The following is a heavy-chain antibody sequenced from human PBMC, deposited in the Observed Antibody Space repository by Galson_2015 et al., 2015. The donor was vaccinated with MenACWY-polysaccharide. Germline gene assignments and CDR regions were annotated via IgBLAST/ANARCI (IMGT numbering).Heavy chain of an antibody. J-gene: IGHJ4*02. CDR1: GFTFSSYS. Sequence: SLRLSCAASGFTFSSYSMNWVRQAPGKGLEWVSYISSGGTIYYADSVKGRLTISRDNAKNSLYLQMNSLRDDDTAVYYCARVLKGLVGATPDYWGQGTLVTVSS. V-gene: IGHV3-48*02. D-gene: IGHD1-26*01. CDR2: ISSGGTI. CDR3: ARVLKGLVGATPDY.